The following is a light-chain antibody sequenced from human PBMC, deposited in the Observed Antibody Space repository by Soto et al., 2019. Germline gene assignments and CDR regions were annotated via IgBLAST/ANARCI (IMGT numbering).Light chain of an antibody. Sequence: ETVLTQSPATLSLSPGDRATLSCRASQSITTYLAWYQQKTGQAPQLLFYDASNRATGIPARFSASGSGTDFTLTTSSLEPEDSAVYYCQQRSSWWTFGQGTKVEIK. V-gene: IGKV3-11*01. CDR3: QQRSSWWT. CDR2: DAS. J-gene: IGKJ1*01. CDR1: QSITTY.